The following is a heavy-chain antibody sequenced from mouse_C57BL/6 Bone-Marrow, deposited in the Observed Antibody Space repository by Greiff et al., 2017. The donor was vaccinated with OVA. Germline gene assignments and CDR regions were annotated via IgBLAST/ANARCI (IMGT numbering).Heavy chain of an antibody. D-gene: IGHD1-1*01. V-gene: IGHV1-19*01. J-gene: IGHJ1*03. CDR2: INPYNGGT. CDR3: ARRKYYGSSYRYFDV. CDR1: GYTFTDYY. Sequence: EVQLQQSGPVLVKPGASVKMSCKASGYTFTDYYMNWVKQSHGKSLEWIGVINPYNGGTSYNEKFKGKATLTVDKSSITAYMELNSLTSEDSAVYYCARRKYYGSSYRYFDVWGTGTTVTVSS.